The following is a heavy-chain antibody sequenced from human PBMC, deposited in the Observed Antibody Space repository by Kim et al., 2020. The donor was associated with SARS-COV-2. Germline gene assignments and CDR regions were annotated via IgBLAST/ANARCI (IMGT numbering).Heavy chain of an antibody. D-gene: IGHD3-22*01. CDR1: GFTFSSYW. J-gene: IGHJ3*02. CDR2: IKQDGSEK. CDR3: ARVPSYYDSSGYYYPTDAFDI. V-gene: IGHV3-7*01. Sequence: GGSLRLSCAASGFTFSSYWMSWVRQAPGKGLEWVANIKQDGSEKYYVDSVKGRFTISRDNAKNSLYLQMNSLRAEDTAVYYCARVPSYYDSSGYYYPTDAFDIWGQGTMVTVSS.